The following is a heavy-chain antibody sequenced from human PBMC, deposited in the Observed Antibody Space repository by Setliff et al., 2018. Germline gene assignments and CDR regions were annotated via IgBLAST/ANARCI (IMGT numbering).Heavy chain of an antibody. Sequence: SETLSLTCTVSGGSISSYYWSWIRQPAGKGLEWIGRIYTSGNTNYNPSLKSRVTMSADTSKSQFSLRLNSVTAADTAVYYCARDDSSGYSENYYFDYWGQGTLVTVSS. J-gene: IGHJ4*02. CDR3: ARDDSSGYSENYYFDY. CDR2: IYTSGNT. D-gene: IGHD3-22*01. V-gene: IGHV4-4*07. CDR1: GGSISSYY.